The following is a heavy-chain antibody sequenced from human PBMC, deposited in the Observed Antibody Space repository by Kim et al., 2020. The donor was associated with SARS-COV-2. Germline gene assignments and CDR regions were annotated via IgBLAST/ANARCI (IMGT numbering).Heavy chain of an antibody. V-gene: IGHV1-2*04. D-gene: IGHD2-2*01. CDR1: GYTFTGYY. CDR3: ARDLGYCSSTSCSKYLRYYYYGMDV. CDR2: INPNSGGT. J-gene: IGHJ6*02. Sequence: ASVKVSCKASGYTFTGYYMHWVRQAPGQGLEWMGWINPNSGGTNYAQKFQGWVTMTRDTSISTAYMELSRLRSDDTAVYYCARDLGYCSSTSCSKYLRYYYYGMDVWGQGTTVTVSS.